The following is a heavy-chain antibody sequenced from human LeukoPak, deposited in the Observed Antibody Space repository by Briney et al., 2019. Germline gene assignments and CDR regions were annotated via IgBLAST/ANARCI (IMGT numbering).Heavy chain of an antibody. J-gene: IGHJ4*02. CDR1: EGTFSSYA. V-gene: IGHV1-69*13. CDR3: ARRKGSGYFDY. Sequence: SVKVSCKASEGTFSSYAISWVRQAPGQGLEWMGGIIPIFGTANYAQKFQGRVTITADESTSTAYMELSSLRSEDTAVYYCARRKGSGYFDYWGQGTLVTVSS. CDR2: IIPIFGTA. D-gene: IGHD1-26*01.